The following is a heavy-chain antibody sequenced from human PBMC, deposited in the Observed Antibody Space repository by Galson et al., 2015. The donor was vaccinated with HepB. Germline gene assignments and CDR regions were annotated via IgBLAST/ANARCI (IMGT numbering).Heavy chain of an antibody. CDR1: GFTFSSYS. Sequence: SLRLSCAASGFTFSSYSMNWVRQAPGKGLEWVSSISSSGSYIYYADSVKGRFTISRDNAKNSLYLQMNSLRAEDTAVYYCARGSHLAAAGHEYYFDYWGQGTLVTVSS. CDR3: ARGSHLAAAGHEYYFDY. J-gene: IGHJ4*02. V-gene: IGHV3-21*01. D-gene: IGHD6-13*01. CDR2: ISSSGSYI.